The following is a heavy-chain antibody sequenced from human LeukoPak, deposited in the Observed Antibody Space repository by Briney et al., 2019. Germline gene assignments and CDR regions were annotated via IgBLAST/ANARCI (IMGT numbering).Heavy chain of an antibody. CDR3: AKDRRGDDSSGWYGAY. D-gene: IGHD6-19*01. Sequence: GGSLRLSCAASGFTFSSYGMSWVRQAPGKGLEWVSAISGSGGSTYYADSVKGRFTISRDNSKNTLYLQMNSLRAEDTAVYYCAKDRRGDDSSGWYGAYWGQGTLVTVSS. CDR2: ISGSGGST. CDR1: GFTFSSYG. V-gene: IGHV3-23*01. J-gene: IGHJ4*02.